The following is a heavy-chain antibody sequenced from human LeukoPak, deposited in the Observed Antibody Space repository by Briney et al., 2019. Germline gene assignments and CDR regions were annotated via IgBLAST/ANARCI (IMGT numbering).Heavy chain of an antibody. D-gene: IGHD2-2*01. CDR2: ISSSSSYI. Sequence: GGSLRLSCAASGFTFSSYSTNWVRQAPGKGLEWVSSISSSSSYIYYADSVKGRFTISRDNAKNSLYLQMNSLRAEDTAVYYCARVSVVPAAIAGGYYYYYMDVWGKGTTVTVSS. J-gene: IGHJ6*03. CDR1: GFTFSSYS. V-gene: IGHV3-21*01. CDR3: ARVSVVPAAIAGGYYYYYMDV.